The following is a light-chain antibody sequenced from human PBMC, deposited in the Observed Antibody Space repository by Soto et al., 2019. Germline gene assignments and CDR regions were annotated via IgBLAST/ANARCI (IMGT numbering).Light chain of an antibody. J-gene: IGLJ2*01. CDR3: QTWGTGIQV. CDR1: SGHSSYA. Sequence: QLVLTQSPSASASLGASVQLTCPLSSGHSSYAIEWHQQQQEKGPRYLMKLNSDGSHSKGDGIPDRFSGSSSGAERYLTISSLQSEDEADYYCQTWGTGIQVFGGGTKVTVL. V-gene: IGLV4-69*01. CDR2: LNSDGSH.